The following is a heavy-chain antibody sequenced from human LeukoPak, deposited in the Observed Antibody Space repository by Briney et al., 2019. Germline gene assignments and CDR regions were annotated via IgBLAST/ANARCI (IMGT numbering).Heavy chain of an antibody. CDR2: IKQDGSQK. CDR1: GFTFSTYW. D-gene: IGHD5-12*01. Sequence: GGSLRLSCAASGFTFSTYWMSWVRQAPGKGLEWVANIKQDGSQKYYVDSVKGRFIISRDNAKNSLYLQMNSLRAEDTAVYYCARYSGYADYWGQGTLVTVSS. CDR3: ARYSGYADY. J-gene: IGHJ4*02. V-gene: IGHV3-7*01.